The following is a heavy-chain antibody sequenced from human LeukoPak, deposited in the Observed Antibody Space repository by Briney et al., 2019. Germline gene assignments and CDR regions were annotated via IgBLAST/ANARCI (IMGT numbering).Heavy chain of an antibody. Sequence: GGSLRLSCVASGFSITDAWMNWVRQAPGKGLEWVSGISGSGDNTYYADSVKGRFTISRDNSKNTLYVQVNSLGTEDTAAYYCAKGSYYDSSGSFYFDYWGQGTLVTVSS. CDR3: AKGSYYDSSGSFYFDY. CDR2: ISGSGDNT. J-gene: IGHJ4*02. V-gene: IGHV3-23*01. D-gene: IGHD3-22*01. CDR1: GFSITDA.